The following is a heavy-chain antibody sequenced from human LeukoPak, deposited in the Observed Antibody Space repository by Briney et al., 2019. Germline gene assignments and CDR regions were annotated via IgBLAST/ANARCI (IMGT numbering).Heavy chain of an antibody. CDR1: GFTFDDYG. CDR2: INWNGGST. D-gene: IGHD2-8*01. V-gene: IGHV3-20*04. CDR3: ARVGYCTNGVCYPFDP. Sequence: GSLRLSCAASGFTFDDYGMSWVRQAPGKGLEWVSGINWNGGSTGYADSVKGRFTISRDNAKNSLYLQMNSLRAEDTALYYCARVGYCTNGVCYPFDPWGQGTLVTVSS. J-gene: IGHJ5*02.